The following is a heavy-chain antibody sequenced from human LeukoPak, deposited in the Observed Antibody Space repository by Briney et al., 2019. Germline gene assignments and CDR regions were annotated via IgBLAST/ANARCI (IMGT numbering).Heavy chain of an antibody. CDR2: IYYSGST. V-gene: IGHV4-39*07. CDR1: GGSISSSSYY. D-gene: IGHD5-24*01. J-gene: IGHJ4*02. Sequence: SETLSLTCTVSGGSISSSSYYWGWIRQPPGKGLDWIGSIYYSGSTNYNPSLKSRVTISVDTSKNQFSLKLSSVTAADTAVYYCARYEMATISRRGDTFDYWGQGTLVTVSS. CDR3: ARYEMATISRRGDTFDY.